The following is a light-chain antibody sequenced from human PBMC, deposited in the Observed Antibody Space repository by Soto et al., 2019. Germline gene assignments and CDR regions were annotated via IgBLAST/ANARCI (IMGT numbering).Light chain of an antibody. Sequence: QAVVTQEPSLTVSPGGTVTLTCASSTGPVTSGFYPHWVQQKPGQAPRTLIYGTTNKHSWTPARFSGSLLGGKAALTLSGVQPEDEADYYCLLYYGGSYDFGAGTKVTVL. CDR3: LLYYGGSYD. CDR1: TGPVTSGFY. V-gene: IGLV7-43*01. CDR2: GTT. J-gene: IGLJ1*01.